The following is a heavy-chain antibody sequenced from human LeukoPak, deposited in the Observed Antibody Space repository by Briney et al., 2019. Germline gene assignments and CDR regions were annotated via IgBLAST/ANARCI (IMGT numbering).Heavy chain of an antibody. D-gene: IGHD6-13*01. Sequence: PSETLSLTCTVSGGSISSYYWSWIRQSPGKGLEWIGYIYYSGSTDYNPSLKSRVSISVDTSKNQFSLKLSSVTAADTAVYYCARGSSSWYEGYYFDYWGQGTLVTVSS. CDR3: ARGSSSWYEGYYFDY. J-gene: IGHJ4*02. V-gene: IGHV4-59*13. CDR1: GGSISSYY. CDR2: IYYSGST.